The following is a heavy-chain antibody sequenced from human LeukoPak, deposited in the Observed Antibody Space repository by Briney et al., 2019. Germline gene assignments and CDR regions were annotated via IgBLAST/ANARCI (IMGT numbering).Heavy chain of an antibody. CDR1: GGSISSGGYY. V-gene: IGHV4-31*03. J-gene: IGHJ4*02. D-gene: IGHD4-17*01. CDR2: IYYSGST. Sequence: PSQTLSLTCTVSGGSISSGGYYWSWIRQHPGKGLEWIGYIYYSGSTYYNPSLKSRVTISVDTAKNQFSLKLSSVTAADTAVYYCARDHYGDYPFRYFAYWGQGTLVTVSS. CDR3: ARDHYGDYPFRYFAY.